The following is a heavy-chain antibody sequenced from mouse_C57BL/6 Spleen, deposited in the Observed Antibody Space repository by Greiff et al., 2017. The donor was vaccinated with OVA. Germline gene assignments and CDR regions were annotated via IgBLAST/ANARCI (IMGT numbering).Heavy chain of an antibody. CDR1: GFTFSDYG. CDR3: ARVYYGNWGSWFAY. J-gene: IGHJ3*01. V-gene: IGHV5-17*01. CDR2: ISRGSSST. D-gene: IGHD2-1*01. Sequence: EVQLVESGGGLVKPGGSLKLSCAASGFTFSDYGMHWVRQAPEKGLEWVANISRGSSSTYYADKVKGRFTISRDNAKNTLYLQMTSLMSEDTAMYYCARVYYGNWGSWFAYWGQGTLVTVSA.